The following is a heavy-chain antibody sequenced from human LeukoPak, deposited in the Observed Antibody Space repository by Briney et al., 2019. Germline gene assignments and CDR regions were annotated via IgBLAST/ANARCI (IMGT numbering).Heavy chain of an antibody. Sequence: PSETLSLTCTVSGGPINSYYWSWIRQPAGKGLEWIGRIYSSGSTNYNPSLKSRVSMSVDTSKNQFSLKLTSVTAADTAGYYCARGGEASVVTMWGQGILVTVSS. D-gene: IGHD4-23*01. CDR1: GGPINSYY. CDR3: ARGGEASVVTM. V-gene: IGHV4-4*07. J-gene: IGHJ4*02. CDR2: IYSSGST.